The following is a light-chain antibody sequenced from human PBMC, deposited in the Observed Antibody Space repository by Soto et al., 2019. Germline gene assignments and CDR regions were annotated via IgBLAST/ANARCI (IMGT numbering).Light chain of an antibody. CDR1: QNIRSR. CDR2: DAS. CDR3: QQYHSYWT. V-gene: IGKV1-5*02. J-gene: IGKJ1*01. Sequence: DFHMTQSPSTLSALVGNRFPIICRASQNIRSRLAWFQQKPGKAPKLLIYDASSLESGVPQRLSGSGSGTEFTLTISSLQTDDFPTYYCQQYHSYWTFGQGTKVDIK.